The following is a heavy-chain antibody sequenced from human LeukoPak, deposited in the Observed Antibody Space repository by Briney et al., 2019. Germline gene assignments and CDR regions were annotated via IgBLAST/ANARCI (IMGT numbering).Heavy chain of an antibody. CDR3: ARRLVGTPDYFDY. CDR2: INQDGSDK. Sequence: GGSLRLPCAASGFTFSTSWMSWVRHTPGKGLEWVANINQDGSDKYYVDSVKGRFTISRDNAKNSLYLQMNSLRAEDTAVYYCARRLVGTPDYFDYWGQGTLVTVSS. J-gene: IGHJ4*02. D-gene: IGHD4-23*01. V-gene: IGHV3-7*01. CDR1: GFTFSTSW.